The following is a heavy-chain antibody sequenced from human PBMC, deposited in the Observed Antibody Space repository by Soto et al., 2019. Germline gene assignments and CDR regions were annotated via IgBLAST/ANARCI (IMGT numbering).Heavy chain of an antibody. V-gene: IGHV3-74*01. CDR2: INSDGSTT. Sequence: HSYVAVEFTIVNFCVHWVRKAPGKGLVWVSRINSDGSTTDYADSVKGRFTISRNNAKNTLYLQMNSLRAEYTAVYYGVRDDIGLVIDYWGLGTLVTGSS. CDR3: VRDDIGLVIDY. CDR1: EFTIVNFC. J-gene: IGHJ4*02. D-gene: IGHD6-13*01.